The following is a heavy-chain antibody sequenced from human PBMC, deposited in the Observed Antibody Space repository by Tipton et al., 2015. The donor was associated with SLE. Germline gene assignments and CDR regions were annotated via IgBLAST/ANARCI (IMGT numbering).Heavy chain of an antibody. J-gene: IGHJ6*02. CDR1: GGSITNYY. CDR2: IYYSGST. CDR3: AREGGGYYYFYGMDV. Sequence: TLSLTCSVSGGSITNYYWGWIRQPPGKGLECIGNIYYSGSTYYNPSLKSRVTMSVDTSKNQFSLKVNSVTAADSATYYCAREGGGYYYFYGMDVWGQGTTVTVSS. V-gene: IGHV4-39*07. D-gene: IGHD3-16*01.